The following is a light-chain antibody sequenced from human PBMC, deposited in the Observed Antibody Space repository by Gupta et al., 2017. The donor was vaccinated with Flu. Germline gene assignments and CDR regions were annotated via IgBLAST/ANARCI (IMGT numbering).Light chain of an antibody. J-gene: IGKJ5*01. V-gene: IGKV1-39*01. CDR1: QSISTY. CDR2: VAA. Sequence: PSSLSASAGDRVTISCRASQSISTYLKWYQQKPGEEPKRLIFVAASWKGGGISRFSGSGSGTDVTPTISSLQPEDVATYYCQQTYSIPIIFGQGTQLEIK. CDR3: QQTYSIPII.